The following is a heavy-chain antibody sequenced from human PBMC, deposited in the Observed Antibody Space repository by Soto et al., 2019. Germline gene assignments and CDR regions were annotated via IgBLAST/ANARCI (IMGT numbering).Heavy chain of an antibody. CDR1: GFNFRNYA. CDR3: AXXXXXXSGGSCNVSPGSD. CDR2: ISRNGDAT. V-gene: IGHV3-23*01. D-gene: IGHD2-15*01. J-gene: IGHJ1*01. Sequence: EVQLLESGGGLVQPGGSLRLSCAGSGFNFRNYAMSWVRQIPGKGLEWVSAISRNGDATYYADSVKGRFTISRDNSKNTLYLQMTXLRAEDTATYLCAXXXXXXSGGSCNVSPGSDWGQGTLVTVSS.